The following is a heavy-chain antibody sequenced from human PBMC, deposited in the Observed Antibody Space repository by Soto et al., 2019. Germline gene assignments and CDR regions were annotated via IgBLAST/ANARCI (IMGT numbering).Heavy chain of an antibody. CDR3: ARGDYNDYFDF. Sequence: SETLSLTCTVSGASISSGDYYWSWIRQPPGKGLEWIGHIYQSGSTYYKPSLKGRITISVDTSKNDFSLEVTSVTPADTAVYFCARGDYNDYFDFWGQGALVTVSS. CDR1: GASISSGDYY. D-gene: IGHD4-4*01. CDR2: IYQSGST. V-gene: IGHV4-30-4*08. J-gene: IGHJ4*02.